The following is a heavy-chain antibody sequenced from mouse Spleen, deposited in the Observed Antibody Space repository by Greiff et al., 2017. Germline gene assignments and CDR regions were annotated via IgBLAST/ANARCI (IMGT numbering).Heavy chain of an antibody. CDR1: GFTFTDYY. V-gene: IGHV7-3*01. CDR3: ARSIANWNYYAMDY. Sequence: EVMLVESGGGLVQPGGSLSLSCAASGFTFTDYYMSWVRQPPGKALEWLGFIRNKANGYTTEYSASVKGRFTISRDNSQSILYLQMNALRAEDSATYYCARSIANWNYYAMDYWGQGTSVTVSS. J-gene: IGHJ4*01. CDR2: IRNKANGYTT. D-gene: IGHD4-1*01.